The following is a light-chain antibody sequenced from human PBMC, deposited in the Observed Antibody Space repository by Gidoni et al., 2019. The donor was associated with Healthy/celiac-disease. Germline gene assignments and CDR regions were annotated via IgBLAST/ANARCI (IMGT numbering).Light chain of an antibody. CDR3: QQYNNWPLYT. CDR1: QSVSSN. V-gene: IGKV3-15*01. CDR2: GAS. J-gene: IGKJ2*01. Sequence: ELAMMQSPATLSVSPGERATLACRASQSVSSNLAWYQQKQGQAPRLLIYGASTRATAIPARFSGSRSGTEFTLTISSLQYEDFAVNYCQQYNNWPLYTFXQXTKLEIK.